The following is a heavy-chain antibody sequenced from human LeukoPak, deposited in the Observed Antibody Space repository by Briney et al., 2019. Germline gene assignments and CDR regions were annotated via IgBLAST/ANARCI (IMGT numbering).Heavy chain of an antibody. V-gene: IGHV1-8*03. D-gene: IGHD1-26*01. CDR2: MNPNSGNT. CDR1: GYTFTNYD. J-gene: IGHJ4*02. Sequence: ASVKVSCKASGYTFTNYDINWVRQATGQGLEWLGWMNPNSGNTGYAQKFQGRVTITRNTSISTAYMELSRLRSDDTAVYYCARERWEAAAFDYWGQGTLVTVSS. CDR3: ARERWEAAAFDY.